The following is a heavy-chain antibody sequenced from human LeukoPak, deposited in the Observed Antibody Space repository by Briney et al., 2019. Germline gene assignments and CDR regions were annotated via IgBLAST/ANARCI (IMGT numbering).Heavy chain of an antibody. J-gene: IGHJ4*02. CDR1: GFTFSSYW. D-gene: IGHD6-13*01. Sequence: GGSLRLSCAASGFTFSSYWLTWVRQAPGKGLELVANIKQDGSEKYYVDSVKGRFTISRDNVKNSLYLQMNSLGDEDTAVYYCARRGTSSSWAHFDYWGQGTLVTVSS. CDR3: ARRGTSSSWAHFDY. V-gene: IGHV3-7*05. CDR2: IKQDGSEK.